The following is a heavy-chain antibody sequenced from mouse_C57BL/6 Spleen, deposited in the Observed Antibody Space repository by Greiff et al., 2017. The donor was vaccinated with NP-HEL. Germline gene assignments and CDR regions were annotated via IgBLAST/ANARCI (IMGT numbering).Heavy chain of an antibody. Sequence: VQLQQSGPELVKPGASVKISCKASGYAFSSSWMNWVKQRPGKGLEWIGRIYPGDGDTNYNGKFKGKATRTADKSSSTAYMQLSSLTSEDSAVYFCARDGYYPFDYWGQGTTLTVSS. V-gene: IGHV1-82*01. CDR3: ARDGYYPFDY. J-gene: IGHJ2*01. CDR2: IYPGDGDT. CDR1: GYAFSSSW. D-gene: IGHD2-3*01.